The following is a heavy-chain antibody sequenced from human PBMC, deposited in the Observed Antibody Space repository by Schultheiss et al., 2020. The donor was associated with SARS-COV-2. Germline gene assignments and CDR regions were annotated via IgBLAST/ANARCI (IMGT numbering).Heavy chain of an antibody. J-gene: IGHJ3*02. CDR3: ATERSSITFFGVAPPGAFDI. CDR2: INHSGST. V-gene: IGHV4-34*01. Sequence: SETLSLTCAVYGGSFSGYYWSWIRQPPGKGLEWIGEINHSGSTNYNPSLKSRVTISVDTSKNQFSLKLSSVTAADTAVYYCATERSSITFFGVAPPGAFDIWGQGTMVTVSS. CDR1: GGSFSGYY. D-gene: IGHD3-3*01.